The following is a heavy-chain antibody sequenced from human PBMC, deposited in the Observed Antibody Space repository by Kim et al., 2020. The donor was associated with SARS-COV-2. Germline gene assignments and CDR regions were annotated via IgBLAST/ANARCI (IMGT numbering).Heavy chain of an antibody. D-gene: IGHD3-22*01. CDR3: AGAGSYDSSGRYFDFSFDL. J-gene: IGHJ4*02. V-gene: IGHV3-66*01. CDR1: GFTVRNTY. Sequence: GGSLRLSCAPSGFTVRNTYLSWVRQAPGKGLEWVSLIFSDGRTFYAAYVKGSFTVSKDNSKDTLYLQMNSLGAEDTAVYFCAGAGSYDSSGRYFDFSFDLWGQGTLVTVSS. CDR2: IFSDGRT.